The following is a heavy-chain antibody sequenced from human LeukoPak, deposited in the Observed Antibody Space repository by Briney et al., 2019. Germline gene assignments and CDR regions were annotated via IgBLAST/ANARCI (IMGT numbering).Heavy chain of an antibody. Sequence: GGSLRLSCAASGFTFSSYWMHWVRQAPGKGLVWVSRINSDGSSTGYADSVRGRFTISRDNAKNTLYLQMNSLRAEDTAVYYCIIAARAFDYWGQGTLVTVSS. J-gene: IGHJ4*02. CDR2: INSDGSST. CDR1: GFTFSSYW. CDR3: IIAARAFDY. V-gene: IGHV3-74*01. D-gene: IGHD6-6*01.